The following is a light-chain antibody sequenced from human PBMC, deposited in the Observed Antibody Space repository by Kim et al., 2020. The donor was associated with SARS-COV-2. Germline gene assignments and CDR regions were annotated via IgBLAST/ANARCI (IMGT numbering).Light chain of an antibody. V-gene: IGLV3-9*01. CDR3: QVWDSRTVV. J-gene: IGLJ2*01. CDR2: RDK. Sequence: SYELTQSLSVSVALGQTATIPCGGNNIENKNVHWYHQRPGQAPVLVMYRDKKRPSGIPERLSGSNSGNTATLTINRVEAGDEGDYYCQVWDSRTVVFGGG. CDR1: NIENKN.